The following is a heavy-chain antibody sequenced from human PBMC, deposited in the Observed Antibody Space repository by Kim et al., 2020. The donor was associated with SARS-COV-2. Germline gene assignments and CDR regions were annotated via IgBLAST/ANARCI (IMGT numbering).Heavy chain of an antibody. D-gene: IGHD1-26*01. CDR3: ARHEIVGSTVSHFDI. CDR1: GYSFSTYW. CDR2: IYPGDSDT. Sequence: GESLKISCKGSGYSFSTYWIGWVRQMPGKGLEWMGIIYPGDSDTRYSPSFQGQVTISADKSISTAFLQWSSLKASATAMYYCARHEIVGSTVSHFDICGQGTMVAVSS. V-gene: IGHV5-51*01. J-gene: IGHJ3*02.